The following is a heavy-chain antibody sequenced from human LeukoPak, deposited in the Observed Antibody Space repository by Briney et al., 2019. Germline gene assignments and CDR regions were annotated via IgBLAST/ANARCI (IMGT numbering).Heavy chain of an antibody. J-gene: IGHJ3*02. CDR3: ARERIGDSKSDDAFDI. CDR2: IYYSGST. V-gene: IGHV4-59*01. D-gene: IGHD3-10*01. CDR1: GGSISSYY. Sequence: PSETLSLTCTVSGGSISSYYWSWIRQPPGKGLEWIGYIYYSGSTNYNPSLKSRVTISVDTSKNQFSLKLSSVTAADTAVYYCARERIGDSKSDDAFDIWGQGTIVTVSS.